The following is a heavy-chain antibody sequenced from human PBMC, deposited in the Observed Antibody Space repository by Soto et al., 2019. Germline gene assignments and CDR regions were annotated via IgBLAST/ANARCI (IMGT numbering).Heavy chain of an antibody. CDR1: GFTFSSYS. D-gene: IGHD1-20*01. V-gene: IGHV3-21*01. Sequence: EVQLVESGGGLVKPGGSLRLSCAASGFTFSSYSMNWVRQAPGKGLEWVSSISSSSSYIHYADSVKGRFTISRDNAKNSLYLQMNSLRAEDTAVYYCARWYNWNNCFDYWGQGTLVTVSS. CDR2: ISSSSSYI. J-gene: IGHJ4*02. CDR3: ARWYNWNNCFDY.